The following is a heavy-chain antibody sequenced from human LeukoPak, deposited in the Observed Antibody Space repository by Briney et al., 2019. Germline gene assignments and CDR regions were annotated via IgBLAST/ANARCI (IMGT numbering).Heavy chain of an antibody. Sequence: PGGSLRLSCTASGFTFSNYGMHWVRQAPGKGLEWVAFIRSDGSNEYYADSVKGRFTISRDNSRNALSLDMNNLRPEDTAVYYCAKREDTPEIPSYLDYWGQGTLVTVSS. CDR1: GFTFSNYG. D-gene: IGHD1-14*01. V-gene: IGHV3-30*02. CDR3: AKREDTPEIPSYLDY. J-gene: IGHJ4*02. CDR2: IRSDGSNE.